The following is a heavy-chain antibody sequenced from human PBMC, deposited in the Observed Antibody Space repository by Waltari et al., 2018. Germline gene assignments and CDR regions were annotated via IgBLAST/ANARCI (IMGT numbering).Heavy chain of an antibody. D-gene: IGHD4-4*01. V-gene: IGHV4-59*01. Sequence: QVQLQESGPGLVKPSETLSLTCPVSGGSISSYYWSWIRQPPGKGLEWIGYSYYSGSTNYNPSLKSRVTISVDTSKNQFSLKLSSVTAADTAVYYCARYSNHWYFDLWGRGTLVTVSS. CDR3: ARYSNHWYFDL. CDR1: GGSISSYY. J-gene: IGHJ2*01. CDR2: SYYSGST.